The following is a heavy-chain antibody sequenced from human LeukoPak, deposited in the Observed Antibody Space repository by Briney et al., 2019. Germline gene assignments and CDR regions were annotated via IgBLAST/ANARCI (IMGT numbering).Heavy chain of an antibody. Sequence: PSETLSLTCTVSGGSISSYYWSWIRQPPGKGLEWIGYIYYSGSTNYNPSLKSRVTISVDTSKNQFSLKLSSVTAADTAVYYCARPGYYDSSAAAFDIWGQGTMVTVSS. J-gene: IGHJ3*02. CDR3: ARPGYYDSSAAAFDI. CDR2: IYYSGST. CDR1: GGSISSYY. D-gene: IGHD3-22*01. V-gene: IGHV4-59*08.